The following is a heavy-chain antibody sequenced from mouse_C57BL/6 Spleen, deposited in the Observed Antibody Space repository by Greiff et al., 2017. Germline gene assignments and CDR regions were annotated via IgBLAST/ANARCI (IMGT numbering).Heavy chain of an antibody. D-gene: IGHD1-1*01. Sequence: VQLQQPGAELVKPGASVKLSCKASGYTFTSYWMHWVKQRPGQGLEWIGMIHPNSGSTNYNEKFKSKATLTVDKSSSTAYMQLSSLTSEDSAVYYGARRHYYGSSYWYFDVWGTGTTVTVSS. V-gene: IGHV1-64*01. CDR2: IHPNSGST. CDR1: GYTFTSYW. J-gene: IGHJ1*03. CDR3: ARRHYYGSSYWYFDV.